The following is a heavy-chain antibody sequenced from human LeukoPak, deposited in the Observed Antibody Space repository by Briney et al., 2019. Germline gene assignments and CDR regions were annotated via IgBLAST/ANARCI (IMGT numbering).Heavy chain of an antibody. Sequence: ASVKVSCKASGYTFTGYYMHWVRRAPGQGLEWMGWINPNSGGTNYAQKFQGRVTMTRDTSISTAYMELSRLRSDDTAVYYCARVIATTVTTSFDYWGQGTLVTVSS. CDR2: INPNSGGT. J-gene: IGHJ4*02. V-gene: IGHV1-2*02. D-gene: IGHD4-17*01. CDR1: GYTFTGYY. CDR3: ARVIATTVTTSFDY.